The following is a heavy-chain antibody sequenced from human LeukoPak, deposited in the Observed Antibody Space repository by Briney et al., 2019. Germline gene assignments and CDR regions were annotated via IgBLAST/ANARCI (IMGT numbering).Heavy chain of an antibody. CDR1: GFTFDDYA. Sequence: GGSLRLSCAASGFTFDDYAMHWVRHVPGKGLEWVSSISWNSDRIKYAESVAGRLTISRDNVKNSLHLAMNSLRPEDTALYYCARDSGRYEEFDVDSWGPGTLVTVS. CDR3: ARDSGRYEEFDVDS. CDR2: ISWNSDRI. J-gene: IGHJ4*02. V-gene: IGHV3-9*01. D-gene: IGHD1-26*01.